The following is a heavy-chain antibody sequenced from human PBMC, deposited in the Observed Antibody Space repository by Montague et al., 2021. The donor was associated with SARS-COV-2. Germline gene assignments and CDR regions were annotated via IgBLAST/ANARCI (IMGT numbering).Heavy chain of an antibody. CDR1: GFTFSGYA. Sequence: SLRLSCAASGFTFSGYAMHWVRQAPGKGLEWAAVISYDGSNKYYADSVKGRFTISRDNSKNTLYLQMNSLRAEDTAVYYCARGGQVRLPGDYDYYYYGMDFWGQGTTVTVSS. J-gene: IGHJ6*02. D-gene: IGHD3-16*01. V-gene: IGHV3-30*04. CDR3: ARGGQVRLPGDYDYYYYGMDF. CDR2: ISYDGSNK.